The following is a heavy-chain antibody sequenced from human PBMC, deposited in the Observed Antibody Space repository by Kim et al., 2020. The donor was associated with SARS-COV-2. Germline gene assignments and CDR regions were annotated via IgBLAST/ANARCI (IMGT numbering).Heavy chain of an antibody. CDR3: ARTVGALAYYYSGMDD. J-gene: IGHJ6*02. D-gene: IGHD3-10*01. CDR2: ISSGSSYI. CDR1: GFTFSSYS. Sequence: GGSLRLSCAASGFTFSSYSMNWVRQAPGKGLEWVSSISSGSSYIYYADSVKGRFTISRDNAKNSLYLQMNSLRAEDTAVYYCARTVGALAYYYSGMDDWGQGTTVTVSS. V-gene: IGHV3-21*01.